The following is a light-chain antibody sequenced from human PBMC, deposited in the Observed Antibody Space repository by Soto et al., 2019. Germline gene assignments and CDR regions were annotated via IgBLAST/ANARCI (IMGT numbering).Light chain of an antibody. CDR3: SSHTSSSTLVA. CDR1: SSDVGGYNY. V-gene: IGLV2-14*01. J-gene: IGLJ2*01. Sequence: QSVLTQPASVSGSPGQSITISCTGTSSDVGGYNYVSWYQQHPGKAPKLMIYDVSNRPSGVSNRFSGSKSGNTASLTISGLQAEDEADYYCSSHTSSSTLVAFGGGTMLTVL. CDR2: DVS.